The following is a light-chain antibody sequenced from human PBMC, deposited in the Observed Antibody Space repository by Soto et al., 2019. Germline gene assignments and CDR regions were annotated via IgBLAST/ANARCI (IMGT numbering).Light chain of an antibody. V-gene: IGKV3-15*01. CDR2: GAS. CDR3: QQYNNWPGT. J-gene: IGKJ1*01. CDR1: QSVSSN. Sequence: EIVLTQSPGTLSLSPGERATLSCRASQSVSSNYLAWYQQKPGQAPRLLIYGASTRATGIPARFSGSGSGTEFTLTISSLQSEDFAVYYCQQYNNWPGTFGQGTRWIS.